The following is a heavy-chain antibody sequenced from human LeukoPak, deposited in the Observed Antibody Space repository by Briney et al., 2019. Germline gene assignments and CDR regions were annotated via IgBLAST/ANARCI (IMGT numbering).Heavy chain of an antibody. CDR1: GFTFSSYP. V-gene: IGHV3-23*01. CDR3: TTRLRNHFDY. J-gene: IGHJ4*02. D-gene: IGHD5-12*01. Sequence: GGSLRLPCAASGFTFSSYPMNWVRQALRQGLEWVSTISDPYSGSETHYADSVQGRFTISRDDSQNMVYLQMDSLRAEDTAVYYCTTRLRNHFDYWGQGTQVTVSS. CDR2: ISDPYSGSET.